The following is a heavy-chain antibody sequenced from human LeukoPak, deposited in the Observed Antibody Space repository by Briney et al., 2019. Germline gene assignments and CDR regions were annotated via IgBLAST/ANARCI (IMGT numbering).Heavy chain of an antibody. J-gene: IGHJ4*02. CDR3: AKGQGLAPFDY. V-gene: IGHV3-23*01. Sequence: PGGSLRLSCAASGFTFSNAWMSWVRQAPGKGLEWVSAISGSGGSTYYADSVKGRFTISRDNSKNTLYLQMNSLRAEDTAVYYCAKGQGLAPFDYWGQGTLVTVSS. CDR2: ISGSGGST. CDR1: GFTFSNAW. D-gene: IGHD3/OR15-3a*01.